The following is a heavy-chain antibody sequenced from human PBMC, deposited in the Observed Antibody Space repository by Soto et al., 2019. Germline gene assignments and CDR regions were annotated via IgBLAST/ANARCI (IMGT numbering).Heavy chain of an antibody. J-gene: IGHJ6*02. Sequence: SETLSLTCTVSGGSISSSSYYWGWIRQPPGTGLEWIGSIYYSGSTYYTPSLKSRVTISVDTSKNQFSLKLSSVTAADTAVYYCARQHGYYDYVWGSYRSNGYYYGMDVWGQGTTVTVSS. CDR2: IYYSGST. CDR3: ARQHGYYDYVWGSYRSNGYYYGMDV. D-gene: IGHD3-16*02. CDR1: GGSISSSSYY. V-gene: IGHV4-39*01.